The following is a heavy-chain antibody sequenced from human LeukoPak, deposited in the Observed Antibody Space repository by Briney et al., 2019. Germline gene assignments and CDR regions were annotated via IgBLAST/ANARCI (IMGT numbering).Heavy chain of an antibody. D-gene: IGHD3-10*01. J-gene: IGHJ4*02. CDR1: GFTFGDYA. CDR2: IRSKAYGGTT. CDR3: TRAEGGSGSSYYFDY. Sequence: GGSLRLSCTASGFTFGDYAMSWVRQAPGKGLEWVGFIRSKAYGGTTEYAASVKGRFTISRDDSKSIAYLQMNSLKTEDTAVYYCTRAEGGSGSSYYFDYWGQGTLVTVSS. V-gene: IGHV3-49*04.